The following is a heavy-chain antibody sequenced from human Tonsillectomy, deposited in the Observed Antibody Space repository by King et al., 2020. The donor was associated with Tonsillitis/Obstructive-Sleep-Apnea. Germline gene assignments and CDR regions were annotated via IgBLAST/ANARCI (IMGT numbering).Heavy chain of an antibody. J-gene: IGHJ6*03. CDR1: GYTFTSYY. CDR3: ARDLGLDYYYMDV. V-gene: IGHV1-46*01. CDR2: INPSGGNT. Sequence: QLVQSGAEVKNPGASVKVSCKASGYTFTSYYMYWVRQAPGQGLECMGMINPSGGNTSYAQKFQGRVTMTRDTSTRTVYMELSSLRSEDTAVYYCARDLGLDYYYMDVWGKGTTGTVSS.